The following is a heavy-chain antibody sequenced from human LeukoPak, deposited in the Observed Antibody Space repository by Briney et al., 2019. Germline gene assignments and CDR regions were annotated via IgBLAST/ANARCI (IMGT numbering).Heavy chain of an antibody. D-gene: IGHD3-22*01. J-gene: IGHJ4*02. CDR1: GGSISSSSYY. CDR3: ARLDSSGYQGGY. Sequence: PSETLSLTCTVSGGSISSSSYYWGWIRQPPGKGLEWIGSIYYSGSTYYNPSLKSRVTISVDTSKNQFSLKLSSVTAADTAVYYCARLDSSGYQGGYWGQGTLVTVSS. V-gene: IGHV4-39*01. CDR2: IYYSGST.